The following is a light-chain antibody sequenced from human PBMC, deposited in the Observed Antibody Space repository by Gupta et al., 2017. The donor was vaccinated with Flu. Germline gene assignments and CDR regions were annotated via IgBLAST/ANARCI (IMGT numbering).Light chain of an antibody. Sequence: SYELTQPPSVSVSPGQTATVTCSGDKLGNRDVCWYQQKPGQSPVLVMYQDKMRPSGFPERFSGSNSGNTATLTISGTQAMDEAAYYCQTWDEKIGVFGSGTKVSVL. V-gene: IGLV3-1*01. CDR1: KLGNRD. CDR3: QTWDEKIGV. J-gene: IGLJ1*01. CDR2: QDK.